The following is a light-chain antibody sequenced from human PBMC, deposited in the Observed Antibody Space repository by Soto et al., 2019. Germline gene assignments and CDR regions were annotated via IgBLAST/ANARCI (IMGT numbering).Light chain of an antibody. Sequence: QSALTQPASVSGSPGQSITISCTGTSSDVGGYNYVSWYQQHPGKAPKLMIYDVSYRPSGVSNRFSASKSANTASLTISGLQAEDEADDYCSSYTSSSTDVVFGGGTKLTVL. J-gene: IGLJ2*01. CDR1: SSDVGGYNY. CDR3: SSYTSSSTDVV. V-gene: IGLV2-14*03. CDR2: DVS.